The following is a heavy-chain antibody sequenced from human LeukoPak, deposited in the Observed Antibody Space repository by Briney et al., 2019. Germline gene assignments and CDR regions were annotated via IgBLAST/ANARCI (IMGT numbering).Heavy chain of an antibody. CDR1: GGSISSYY. CDR3: ARPTYYSDNWFDP. J-gene: IGHJ5*02. D-gene: IGHD3-10*01. Sequence: SETLSLTCTVSGGSISSYYWNWIRQPPGKGLEWIGSIYYSGSTYYNPSLKSRVTISVDTSKNQFSLKLSSVTAADTAVYYCARPTYYSDNWFDPWGQGTLVTVSS. CDR2: IYYSGST. V-gene: IGHV4-59*05.